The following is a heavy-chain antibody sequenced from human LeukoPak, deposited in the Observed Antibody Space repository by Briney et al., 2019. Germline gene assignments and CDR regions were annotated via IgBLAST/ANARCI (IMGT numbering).Heavy chain of an antibody. J-gene: IGHJ4*02. CDR3: ARDSGHLSGWSYSYFDY. CDR2: TYSSGST. D-gene: IGHD6-19*01. CDR1: GGSVSGYY. V-gene: IGHV4-59*02. Sequence: SETLSLTCTVSGGSVSGYYWSWIRQPPGKGLEWIGYTYSSGSTAYNPSLKSRVTMSVDTSKNQFSLKLSSVTAADTAVYYCARDSGHLSGWSYSYFDYWGQGTLVTVSS.